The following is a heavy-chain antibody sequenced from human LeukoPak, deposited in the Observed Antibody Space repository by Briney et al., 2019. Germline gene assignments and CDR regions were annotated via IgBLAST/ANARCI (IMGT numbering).Heavy chain of an antibody. CDR1: GGTFSSYA. J-gene: IGHJ6*02. Sequence: SVKLCCKASGGTFSSYAISWVRQAPGQGLEWMGRIIIIFGIANYAQKYQGRVTITADKSTSTAYMELSNLRAEDTAVYNCVRDSLEDGDQNPNYYYYWMDVWGQGTTVTVYS. V-gene: IGHV1-69*04. D-gene: IGHD4-17*01. CDR2: IIIIFGIA. CDR3: VRDSLEDGDQNPNYYYYWMDV.